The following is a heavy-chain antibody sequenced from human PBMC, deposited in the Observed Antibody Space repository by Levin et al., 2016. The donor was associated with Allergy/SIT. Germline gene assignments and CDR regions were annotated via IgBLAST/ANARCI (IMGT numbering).Heavy chain of an antibody. CDR2: IKQDGSEK. Sequence: GESLKISCEASGFPFSTYRMTWVRQAPGKGLEWVANIKQDGSEKYYVDSVKGRFTISRDNAKNSLYLQMNSLRAEDTAVYYCARELGLQLAYDAFDIWGQGTMVTVSS. J-gene: IGHJ3*02. D-gene: IGHD5-24*01. V-gene: IGHV3-7*01. CDR3: ARELGLQLAYDAFDI. CDR1: GFPFSTYR.